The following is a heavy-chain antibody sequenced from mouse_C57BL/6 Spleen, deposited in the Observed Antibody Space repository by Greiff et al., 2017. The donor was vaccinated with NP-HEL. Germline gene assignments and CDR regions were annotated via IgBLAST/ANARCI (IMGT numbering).Heavy chain of an antibody. J-gene: IGHJ2*01. V-gene: IGHV1-15*01. CDR2: IDPETGGT. CDR1: GYTFTDYE. CDR3: TGDTLY. D-gene: IGHD3-3*01. Sequence: VKLQESGAELVRPGASVTLSCKASGYTFTDYEMHWVKQTPVHGLEWIGAIDPETGGTAYNQKFKGKAILTADKSSSTAYMELRSLTSEDSAVYYCTGDTLYWGQGTTLTVSS.